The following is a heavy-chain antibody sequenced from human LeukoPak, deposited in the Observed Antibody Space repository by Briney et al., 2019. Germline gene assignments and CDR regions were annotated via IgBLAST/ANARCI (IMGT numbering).Heavy chain of an antibody. CDR2: ITTSDGNT. CDR1: GFTFSSYT. V-gene: IGHV3-23*01. CDR3: AKDGGLWVSAHWGDS. D-gene: IGHD7-27*01. J-gene: IGHJ4*02. Sequence: GGSLRLSCAASGFTFSSYTMSWVCQAPGKGLEWVSTITTSDGNTYYADSVKGRFTVSRDNSKNTLYLQMNSLRAEGTAVYYCAKDGGLWVSAHWGDSWGRGTLVTVSS.